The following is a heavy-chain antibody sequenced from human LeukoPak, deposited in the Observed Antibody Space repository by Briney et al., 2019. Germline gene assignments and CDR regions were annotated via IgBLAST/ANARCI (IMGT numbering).Heavy chain of an antibody. CDR1: GFTFSSYS. Sequence: GGSLRLSCAASGFTFSSYSMNWVRQAPGKGLEWVSSISSSSSYIYYADSVKGRFTISRDNAKNSLYLQMNSLRAEDTAVYYCARYSSSPVLLGGFDYWGQGTLVTVSS. D-gene: IGHD6-13*01. CDR3: ARYSSSPVLLGGFDY. J-gene: IGHJ4*02. CDR2: ISSSSSYI. V-gene: IGHV3-21*01.